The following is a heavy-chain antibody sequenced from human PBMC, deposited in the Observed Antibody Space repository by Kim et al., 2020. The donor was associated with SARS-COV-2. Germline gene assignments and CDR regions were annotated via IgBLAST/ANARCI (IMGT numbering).Heavy chain of an antibody. V-gene: IGHV1-46*01. Sequence: QKFQGLVTMTRDTSTSTVYMELSSLRSEDTAVYYCAREPLGIAVYPFFDYWGQGTLVTVSS. CDR3: AREPLGIAVYPFFDY. J-gene: IGHJ4*02. D-gene: IGHD6-19*01.